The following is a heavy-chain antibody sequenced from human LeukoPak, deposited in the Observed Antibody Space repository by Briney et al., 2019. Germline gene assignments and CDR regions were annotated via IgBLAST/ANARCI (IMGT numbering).Heavy chain of an antibody. V-gene: IGHV4-31*03. CDR3: ARVGGITGTWFPDY. D-gene: IGHD1-7*01. J-gene: IGHJ4*02. CDR1: GGSISSGGYY. CDR2: IYYSGST. Sequence: SQTLSLTCTVSGGSISSGGYYWSWIRQHPGKGLEWIGYIYYSGSTYYNPSLKSRVTISVDTSKNQFSLKLSSVTAADTAVYYCARVGGITGTWFPDYWGQGTLVTVSS.